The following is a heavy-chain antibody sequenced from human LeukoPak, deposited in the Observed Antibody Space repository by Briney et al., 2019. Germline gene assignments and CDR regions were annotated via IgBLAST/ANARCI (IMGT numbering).Heavy chain of an antibody. CDR2: ISVSGTST. Sequence: GGSLRLSCAASEFTFSSYVMSWVRRAPGKGLEWVSAISVSGTSTYYADSVKGRFTISRDNSKNTLYLQMNSLRAEDTAVYYCARGSTSWDGFKGGFDPWGQGTLVTVSS. CDR3: ARGSTSWDGFKGGFDP. D-gene: IGHD1-26*01. V-gene: IGHV3-23*01. J-gene: IGHJ5*02. CDR1: EFTFSSYV.